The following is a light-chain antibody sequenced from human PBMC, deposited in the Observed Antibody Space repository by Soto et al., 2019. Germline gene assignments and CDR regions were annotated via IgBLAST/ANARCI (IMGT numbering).Light chain of an antibody. CDR1: QSISID. Sequence: EIVLTQSPVTLSLSPGEGATLSCKASQSISIDLGWYQQKPGQVPRLLIYDASSRATGIPGRFTGSGSGTDFTLTISSLEPEDFAVYYCQQRGNWPRTWAFGQGTKVEV. V-gene: IGKV3-11*01. CDR2: DAS. CDR3: QQRGNWPRTWA. J-gene: IGKJ1*01.